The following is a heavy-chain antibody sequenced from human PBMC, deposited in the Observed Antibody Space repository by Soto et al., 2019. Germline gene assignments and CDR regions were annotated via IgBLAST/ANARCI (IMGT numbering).Heavy chain of an antibody. Sequence: TLSLTCTVSGGSISSYYWSWIRQPPGKGLEWIGYIYYSGSTNYNPSLKSRVTISVDTSKNQFSLKLSSVTDADTAVYYCARAERRWIQMLLNDAFDIWGQGKMVTVSS. J-gene: IGHJ3*02. V-gene: IGHV4-59*01. CDR3: ARAERRWIQMLLNDAFDI. CDR1: GGSISSYY. CDR2: IYYSGST. D-gene: IGHD5-18*01.